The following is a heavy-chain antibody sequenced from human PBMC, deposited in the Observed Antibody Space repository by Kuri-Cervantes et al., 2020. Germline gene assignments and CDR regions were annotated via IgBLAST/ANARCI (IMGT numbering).Heavy chain of an antibody. CDR2: ISSSSSYI. D-gene: IGHD3-22*01. J-gene: IGHJ3*02. CDR3: AGDYYYDRTHPWGDAFDI. Sequence: LSLTCAASGFTFSSYSMNWVRQAPGKGLEWVSSISSSSSYIYYADSVKGRFTISRDNAKNSLYLQMNSLRAEDMAVYYCAGDYYYDRTHPWGDAFDIWGQGTMVTVSS. CDR1: GFTFSSYS. V-gene: IGHV3-21*01.